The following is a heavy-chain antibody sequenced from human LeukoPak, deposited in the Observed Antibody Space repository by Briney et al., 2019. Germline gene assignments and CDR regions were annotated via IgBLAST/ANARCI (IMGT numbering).Heavy chain of an antibody. D-gene: IGHD1-1*01. Sequence: EASVKVSCKSSGYTLTVYHMHCVRQAPGQGREGMGWINPNSGGTKYAQKFRGRVTMTSDTSIRTPYVALRTLISGDTRVYLWRRDMTVGIWARATSFDHWGEGSL. CDR1: GYTLTVYH. CDR3: RRDMTVGIWARATSFDH. V-gene: IGHV1-2*02. CDR2: INPNSGGT. J-gene: IGHJ4*02.